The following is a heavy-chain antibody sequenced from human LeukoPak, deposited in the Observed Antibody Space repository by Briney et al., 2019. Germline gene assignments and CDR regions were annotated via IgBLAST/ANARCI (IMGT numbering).Heavy chain of an antibody. CDR2: SNPSGDST. CDR3: ARVLVKDTAMVTYYYGMDV. CDR1: GYTFTNYY. Sequence: ASVKVSCKASGYTFTNYYIHWVRQAPGHGLEWMGISNPSGDSTNYAQKLQGRVTMTTDTSTSTAYMELRSLRSDDTAVYYCARVLVKDTAMVTYYYGMDVWGQGTTVTVSS. D-gene: IGHD5-18*01. V-gene: IGHV1-46*01. J-gene: IGHJ6*02.